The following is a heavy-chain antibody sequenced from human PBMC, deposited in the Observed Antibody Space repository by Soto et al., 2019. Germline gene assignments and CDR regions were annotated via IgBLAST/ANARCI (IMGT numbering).Heavy chain of an antibody. J-gene: IGHJ4*02. CDR1: GGSISSYY. CDR2: IYYSGST. CDR3: ASLGYCSSTSCYFDY. Sequence: SETLSLACTVSGGSISSYYWSWIRQPPGKGLEWIGYIYYSGSTNYNPSLKSRVTISVDTSKNQFSLKLSSVTAADTAVYYCASLGYCSSTSCYFDYWGQGTLVTVSS. V-gene: IGHV4-59*01. D-gene: IGHD2-2*01.